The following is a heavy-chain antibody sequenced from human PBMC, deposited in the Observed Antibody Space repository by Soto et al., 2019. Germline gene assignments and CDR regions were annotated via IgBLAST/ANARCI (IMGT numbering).Heavy chain of an antibody. CDR1: GFTFSSYA. V-gene: IGHV3-30-3*01. CDR3: ARDDCSGGSCYYYYYYGMDV. CDR2: ISYDGSNK. Sequence: GGSLRLSCAASGFTFSSYAMHWVRQAPGKGLERVAVISYDGSNKYYADSVKGRFTISRDNSKNTLYLQMNSLRAEDTAVYYCARDDCSGGSCYYYYYYGMDVWGQGTTVTVSS. D-gene: IGHD2-15*01. J-gene: IGHJ6*02.